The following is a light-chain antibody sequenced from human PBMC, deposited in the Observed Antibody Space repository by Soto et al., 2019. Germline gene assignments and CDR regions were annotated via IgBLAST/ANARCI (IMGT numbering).Light chain of an antibody. CDR2: DAS. CDR3: QQRSDWPT. V-gene: IGKV3-11*01. J-gene: IGKJ5*01. Sequence: EIVLTQSPATLSLSPGERATLSCRASQSVSSYLAWYQQKPGQAPRLLIYDASNRATGIPARFSGSGSGTDFTLIISSLEPEAVAVYYCQQRSDWPTFGQGTQLEIK. CDR1: QSVSSY.